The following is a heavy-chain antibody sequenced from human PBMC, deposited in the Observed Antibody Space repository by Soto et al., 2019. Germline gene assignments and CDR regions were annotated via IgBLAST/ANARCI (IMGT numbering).Heavy chain of an antibody. J-gene: IGHJ3*02. CDR3: ARVVGATTAAAFDI. Sequence: QVQLVQSGAEVKKPGSSVKVSCKASGGTFSSYAISWVRQAPGQGLAWMGGIIPVFGTANYAQKFQGRVTITADESTSTAYMQMSSLRSDDTAMYYWARVVGATTAAAFDICGQGTMVTVSS. V-gene: IGHV1-69*01. CDR1: GGTFSSYA. CDR2: IIPVFGTA. D-gene: IGHD1-26*01.